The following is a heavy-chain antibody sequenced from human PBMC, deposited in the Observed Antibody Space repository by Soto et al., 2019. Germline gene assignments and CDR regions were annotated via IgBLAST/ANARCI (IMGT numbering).Heavy chain of an antibody. CDR3: ARCPVREYYDSGGYGWYFDY. V-gene: IGHV3-33*01. CDR2: IWYDGSNK. J-gene: IGHJ4*02. D-gene: IGHD3-22*01. Sequence: QVQLVESGGGVVQPGRSLRLSCAASGFTFSSYGMHWVRQAPGKGLEWVAVIWYDGSNKYYADSVKGRFTISRDNSKNTLYLQMNSLGAEDTAVYYCARCPVREYYDSGGYGWYFDYWGQGTLVTVSS. CDR1: GFTFSSYG.